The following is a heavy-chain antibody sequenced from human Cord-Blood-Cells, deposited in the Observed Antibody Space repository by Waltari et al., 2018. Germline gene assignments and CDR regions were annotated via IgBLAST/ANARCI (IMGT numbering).Heavy chain of an antibody. CDR2: IYHSGST. CDR3: ARAMGAYCGGDCYFDY. Sequence: QVQLQESGPGLVTPSETLSLTCAVSGYSISSGYYWGWLRQPPGKGLEWIGSIYHSGSTYYNPSLKSRVTISVDTSKNQFSLKLSSVTAADTAVYYCARAMGAYCGGDCYFDYWGQGTLVTVSS. CDR1: GYSISSGYY. V-gene: IGHV4-38-2*01. J-gene: IGHJ4*02. D-gene: IGHD2-21*01.